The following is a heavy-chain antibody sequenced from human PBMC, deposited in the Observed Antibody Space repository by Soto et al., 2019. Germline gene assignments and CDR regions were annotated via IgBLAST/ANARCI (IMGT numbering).Heavy chain of an antibody. CDR3: ARDEYYYDSSGYHDY. J-gene: IGHJ4*02. CDR1: GFTFSSYW. D-gene: IGHD3-22*01. CDR2: IKQDGSEK. Sequence: PGGSLRLSCAASGFTFSSYWMSWVRQAPGKGLEWVANIKQDGSEKYYVDSVKGRFTISRDNAKNSLYLQMNSLRAEDTAVYYCARDEYYYDSSGYHDYWGQGTLVTVS. V-gene: IGHV3-7*03.